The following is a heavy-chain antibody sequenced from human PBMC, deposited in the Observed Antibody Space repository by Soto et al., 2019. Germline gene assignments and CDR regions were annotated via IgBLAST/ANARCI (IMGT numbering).Heavy chain of an antibody. Sequence: EVQLVESGGGLVQPGGSLRLSCAASGFTFSSYWMSWVRQAPGKGLEWVANINLDGSEKYYVDSVKGRFTISRDNAKNSLYLQLNSLRVEDTAVYYCARNCGRKGAEYWGQGPLVTVS. CDR3: ARNCGRKGAEY. J-gene: IGHJ4*02. D-gene: IGHD2-21*01. CDR2: INLDGSEK. V-gene: IGHV3-7*05. CDR1: GFTFSSYW.